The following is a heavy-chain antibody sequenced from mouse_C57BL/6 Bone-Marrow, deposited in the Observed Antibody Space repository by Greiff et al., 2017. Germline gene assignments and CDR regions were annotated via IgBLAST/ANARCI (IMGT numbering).Heavy chain of an antibody. V-gene: IGHV5-9-1*02. CDR1: GFTFSSYA. J-gene: IGHJ1*03. CDR3: TSDTTVVYWYFDV. CDR2: ISSGGDYI. D-gene: IGHD1-1*01. Sequence: EVKLMESGEGLVKPGGSLKLSCAASGFTFSSYAMSWVRQTPEKRLEWVAYISSGGDYIYYADTVKGRFTISRDNARNTLYLQMSSLKSEDTAMYYCTSDTTVVYWYFDVWGTGTTVTVSS.